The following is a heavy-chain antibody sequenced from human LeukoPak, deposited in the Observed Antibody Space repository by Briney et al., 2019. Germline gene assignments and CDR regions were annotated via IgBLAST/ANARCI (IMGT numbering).Heavy chain of an antibody. Sequence: ASVKVSCKASGYTFTGYYMHWVRQAPGQGLEWMGWINPNSGGTNYAQKFQGRVTMTRDTSISTAYMELSRLRSGDTAVYYCARYYDSSGYYYGGNYFDYWGQGTLVTVSS. CDR2: INPNSGGT. CDR1: GYTFTGYY. V-gene: IGHV1-2*02. D-gene: IGHD3-22*01. J-gene: IGHJ4*02. CDR3: ARYYDSSGYYYGGNYFDY.